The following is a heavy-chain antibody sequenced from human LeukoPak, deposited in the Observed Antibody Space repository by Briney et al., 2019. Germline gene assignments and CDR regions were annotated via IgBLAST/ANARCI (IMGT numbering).Heavy chain of an antibody. D-gene: IGHD3-10*01. CDR2: ISSSSSYT. CDR1: GFTFSDYY. V-gene: IGHV3-11*06. Sequence: GGSLRLSCAASGFTFSDYYMSWIRQAPGKGLEWVSYISSSSSYTNYADSVKGRFTISRDNAKNSLYPQMNSLRAEDTAVYYCARDRGVLWFGDLYGMDVWGKGTTVTVSS. J-gene: IGHJ6*04. CDR3: ARDRGVLWFGDLYGMDV.